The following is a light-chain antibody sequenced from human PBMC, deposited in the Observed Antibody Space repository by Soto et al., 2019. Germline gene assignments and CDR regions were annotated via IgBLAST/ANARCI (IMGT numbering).Light chain of an antibody. CDR1: QSVSRY. CDR3: QQYNSWPLT. CDR2: DIS. Sequence: ELVLTQSPATLSLSPGERATLSCRASQSVSRYLAWYQQKPGQAPRVLIYDISTRATGIPTRFSGSGSGTEFTLTISSLQSEDFAVYYCQQYNSWPLTFGGGTKV. J-gene: IGKJ4*01. V-gene: IGKV3D-15*01.